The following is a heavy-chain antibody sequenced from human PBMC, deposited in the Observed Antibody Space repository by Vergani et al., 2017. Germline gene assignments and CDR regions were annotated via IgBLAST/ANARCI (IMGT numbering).Heavy chain of an antibody. D-gene: IGHD3-10*01. CDR1: GSTVSGNY. CDR3: ARGNYYGSGTYVDP. Sequence: QLFESGGGLIQPGGSLRLSCAASGSTVSGNYMTWVRQAPGKGLEWVSHIYSGDETYYADSVKGRVTISRDTSKNTLHLQINNLRVEETAVYYCARGNYYGSGTYVDPWGQGTLVTVSS. V-gene: IGHV3-66*02. J-gene: IGHJ5*02. CDR2: IYSGDET.